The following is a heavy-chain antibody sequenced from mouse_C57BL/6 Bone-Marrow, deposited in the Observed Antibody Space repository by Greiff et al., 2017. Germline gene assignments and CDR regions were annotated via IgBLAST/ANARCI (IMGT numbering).Heavy chain of an antibody. Sequence: QVQLQQPGAELVRPGSSVKLSCKASGYTFTSYWMDWVKQRPGQGLEWIGNIYPSDSETHYNQKFKDKATLTVDKSSSTAYMQLSSLTSEDSAVYYGARWGLHFWGTFDVWGTGTTVTVSS. V-gene: IGHV1-61*01. CDR3: ARWGLHFWGTFDV. D-gene: IGHD2-14*01. CDR1: GYTFTSYW. CDR2: IYPSDSET. J-gene: IGHJ1*03.